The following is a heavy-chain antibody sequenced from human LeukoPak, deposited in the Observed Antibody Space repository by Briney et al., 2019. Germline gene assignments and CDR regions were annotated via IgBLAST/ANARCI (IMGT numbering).Heavy chain of an antibody. V-gene: IGHV3-21*01. CDR3: ARELSRFGEPDY. CDR2: ISSSSSYI. D-gene: IGHD3-10*01. CDR1: GFTFSSYS. J-gene: IGHJ4*02. Sequence: GGSLRLSCAASGFTFSSYSMNWVRQAPGKGLEWVSSISSSSSYIYYADSVKGRFTISGDNAKNSLYLQMNSLRAEDTAVYYCARELSRFGEPDYWGKGTLVTVSS.